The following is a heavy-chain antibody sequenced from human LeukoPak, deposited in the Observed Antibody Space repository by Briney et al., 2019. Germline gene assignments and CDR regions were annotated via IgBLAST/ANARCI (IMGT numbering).Heavy chain of an antibody. D-gene: IGHD5-12*01. CDR3: ARDGGYGAFDY. CDR1: GGSISSSSYY. Sequence: SETLSLTCTVSGGSISSSSYYWGWIRQPPGKGLEWIGSIYYSGSTYYNPSLKSRVTISVDTSKNQFSLKLSSVTAADTAVYYCARDGGYGAFDYWGQGTLVTVSS. J-gene: IGHJ4*02. V-gene: IGHV4-39*07. CDR2: IYYSGST.